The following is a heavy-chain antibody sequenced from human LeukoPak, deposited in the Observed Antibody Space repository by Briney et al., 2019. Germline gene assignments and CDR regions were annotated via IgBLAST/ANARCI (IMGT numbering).Heavy chain of an antibody. CDR1: GFTFYSYW. Sequence: GGSLRLSCAASGFTFYSYWMSWVRQAPGKGLEWVANIKHDGSEKYYVDSVKGRFTISRDNAKNSLYLQMISLRAEDTAVYYCARGLGPTTFDYWGQGTLVTVSS. CDR3: ARGLGPTTFDY. J-gene: IGHJ4*02. V-gene: IGHV3-7*01. CDR2: IKHDGSEK. D-gene: IGHD1-26*01.